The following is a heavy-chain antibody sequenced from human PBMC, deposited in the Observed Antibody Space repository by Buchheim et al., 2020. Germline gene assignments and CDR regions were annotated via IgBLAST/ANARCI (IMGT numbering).Heavy chain of an antibody. J-gene: IGHJ6*02. CDR3: ARDGPYYYGSIYYYGMDV. Sequence: EVQLVESGGGLVQPGGSLRLSCAASGFTFSSYWMSRVRQAPGKGLEWVANIKQDGSEKYYVDSVKGRFTISRDNAKNSLYLQMNSLRAEDTAVYYCARDGPYYYGSIYYYGMDVWGQGTT. D-gene: IGHD3-10*01. CDR1: GFTFSSYW. V-gene: IGHV3-7*01. CDR2: IKQDGSEK.